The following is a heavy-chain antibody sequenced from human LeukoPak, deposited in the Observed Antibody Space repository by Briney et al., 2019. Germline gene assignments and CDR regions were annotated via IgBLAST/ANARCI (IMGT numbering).Heavy chain of an antibody. D-gene: IGHD3-10*01. CDR1: VFTFSSYG. V-gene: IGHV3-30*18. J-gene: IGHJ6*02. CDR2: ISYDGSNK. Sequence: PGRSLRLSCAASVFTFSSYGMHLVRQAPGKGLEWVVVISYDGSNKYYADSVKGRFTISRDNSKNTLYLQMNSLRAEDTAVYYCAKDTPRVYGSGSYYYYYGMDVWGQGTTVTVSS. CDR3: AKDTPRVYGSGSYYYYYGMDV.